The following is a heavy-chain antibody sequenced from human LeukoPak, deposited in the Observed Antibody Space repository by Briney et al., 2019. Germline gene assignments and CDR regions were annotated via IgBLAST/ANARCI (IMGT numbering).Heavy chain of an antibody. CDR1: GGSFSGYY. Sequence: SETLSLTCAVCGGSFSGYYWSWVRQSPGKGLEWGGEINHSGSTNYNPSLQSRVNISVDTSKNQFSLKLSSVTATDTAVYYCARRKRYFDWLPFDYWGQGTLVTVSS. CDR3: ARRKRYFDWLPFDY. CDR2: INHSGST. D-gene: IGHD3-9*01. J-gene: IGHJ4*02. V-gene: IGHV4-34*01.